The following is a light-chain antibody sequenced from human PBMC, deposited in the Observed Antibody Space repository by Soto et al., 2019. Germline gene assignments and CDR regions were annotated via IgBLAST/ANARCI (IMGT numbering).Light chain of an antibody. J-gene: IGKJ1*01. Sequence: DKVNMTCRASQRISNYLNWYQLKPGEAPKLLISAASTLQIGVPSRFSGSGSGTEFTLTISSLQAEDFASYYCQQSDIPPWTFGQGTKVDIK. CDR3: QQSDIPPWT. CDR2: AAS. CDR1: QRISNY. V-gene: IGKV1-39*01.